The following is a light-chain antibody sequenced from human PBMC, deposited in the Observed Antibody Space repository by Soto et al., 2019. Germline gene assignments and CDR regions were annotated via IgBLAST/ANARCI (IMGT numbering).Light chain of an antibody. CDR3: RSPTSCTIFVV. V-gene: IGLV2-14*01. J-gene: IGLJ2*01. CDR2: DVS. Sequence: QSALTQPASVSGSPGQSITISCTGTGSDVGGYNYVSWYQQHPGKAPKLMIYDVSNRPSGVSNRFSGSKSGNTASLTISGLQAEDEAFYFFRSPTSCTIFVVFGVWPPLPVL. CDR1: GSDVGGYNY.